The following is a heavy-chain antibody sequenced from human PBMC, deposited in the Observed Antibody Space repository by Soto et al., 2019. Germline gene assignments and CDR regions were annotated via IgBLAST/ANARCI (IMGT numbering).Heavy chain of an antibody. D-gene: IGHD6-19*01. Sequence: ASVKVSCKASGYTFTYRYLHWVRQAPGQGLEWMGWISAYNGNTNYAQKLQGRVTMTTDTSTSTAYMELRSLRSDDTAVYYCARDPPYSSGWYAGFDPWGQGTLVTVSS. CDR2: ISAYNGNT. J-gene: IGHJ5*02. V-gene: IGHV1-18*04. CDR3: ARDPPYSSGWYAGFDP. CDR1: GYTFTYRY.